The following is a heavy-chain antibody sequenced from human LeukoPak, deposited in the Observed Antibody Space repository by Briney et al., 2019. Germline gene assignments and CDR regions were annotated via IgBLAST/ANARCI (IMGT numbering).Heavy chain of an antibody. V-gene: IGHV3-30-3*01. D-gene: IGHD3-10*01. J-gene: IGHJ4*02. CDR3: ARVADYGSGTDC. Sequence: GGSLRLSCAASGFTFSSYAMHWVRQAPGKGLEWVAVISYDGSNKYYADSVKGRFTISRDNSKNTVYLEMNSLRAEDTAIYYCARVADYGSGTDCWGQGTLVIVSS. CDR1: GFTFSSYA. CDR2: ISYDGSNK.